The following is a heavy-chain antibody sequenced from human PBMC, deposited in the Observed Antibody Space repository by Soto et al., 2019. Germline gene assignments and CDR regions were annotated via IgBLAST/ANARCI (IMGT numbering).Heavy chain of an antibody. CDR1: GGSFSGYY. Sequence: QVQLQQWGAGLLKPSETLSLTCAVYGGSFSGYYWSWIRQPPGTGLEWIGEINHSGSTNYNPSLKSGATLSVDTSKHQFSLNLSSVTAADTAVYYCARVRSSSWYLPSASRYYFDCWGQGTLVTVSS. CDR2: INHSGST. V-gene: IGHV4-34*01. D-gene: IGHD6-13*01. J-gene: IGHJ4*02. CDR3: ARVRSSSWYLPSASRYYFDC.